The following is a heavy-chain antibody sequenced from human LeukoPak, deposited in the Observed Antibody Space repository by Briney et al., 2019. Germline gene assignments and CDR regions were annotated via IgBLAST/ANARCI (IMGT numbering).Heavy chain of an antibody. CDR2: IYYSGST. CDR3: ARVVVTSEGKWIDY. Sequence: PSETLSLTCTVSGGSISSYYWSWIRQPPGKGLEWIGYIYYSGSTNYNPSLKSRVTISVDTSKNQFSLKLSSVTAADTAVYYCARVVVTSEGKWIDYWGQGTLVTVSS. CDR1: GGSISSYY. J-gene: IGHJ4*02. D-gene: IGHD3-16*02. V-gene: IGHV4-59*01.